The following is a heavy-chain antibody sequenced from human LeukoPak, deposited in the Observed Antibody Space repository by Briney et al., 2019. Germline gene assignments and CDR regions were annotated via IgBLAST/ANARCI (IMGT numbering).Heavy chain of an antibody. CDR1: GYTFTGYY. D-gene: IGHD3-22*01. V-gene: IGHV1-2*02. J-gene: IGHJ4*02. CDR3: ARDRPYYYDSSGYASCDY. CDR2: INPNSGGT. Sequence: GASVKVSCKASGYTFTGYYMHWVRQAPGQGLEWMGWINPNSGGTNYAQKFQGRVTMTRDTSISTAYMELSRLRSDDTAVYYCARDRPYYYDSSGYASCDYWGQGTLVTVSS.